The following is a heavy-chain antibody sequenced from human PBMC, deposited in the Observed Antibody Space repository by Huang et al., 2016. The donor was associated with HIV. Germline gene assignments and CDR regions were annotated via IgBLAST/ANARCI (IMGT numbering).Heavy chain of an antibody. CDR1: GFAFSDYY. Sequence: QVQLVESGGGLVKTGGSLRLSCAASGFAFSDYYMSWVCQAPGKGLEWVSYISNSAATVYYADSVKGRFTISRDDAKNSLYLQMNSLRVGDTAIYYCARGELGELDYWGQGTVITVSS. J-gene: IGHJ4*02. CDR2: ISNSAATV. V-gene: IGHV3-11*04. CDR3: ARGELGELDY. D-gene: IGHD7-27*01.